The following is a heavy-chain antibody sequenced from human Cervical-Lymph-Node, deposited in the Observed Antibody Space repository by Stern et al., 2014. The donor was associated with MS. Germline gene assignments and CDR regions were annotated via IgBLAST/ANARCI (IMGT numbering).Heavy chain of an antibody. J-gene: IGHJ4*02. CDR1: GFTFSSYS. CDR3: ARGRGGNYRYYFDY. V-gene: IGHV3-21*01. D-gene: IGHD4-23*01. Sequence: EVQLVESGGGLVQPGGSLRLSCAASGFTFSSYSMNWVRQAPGKGLEWVSSISSGGSYIYYADSLKGRFTISRDNAKKSLYLQMDSLRAEDTAVYYCARGRGGNYRYYFDYWGQGTLVTVSS. CDR2: ISSGGSYI.